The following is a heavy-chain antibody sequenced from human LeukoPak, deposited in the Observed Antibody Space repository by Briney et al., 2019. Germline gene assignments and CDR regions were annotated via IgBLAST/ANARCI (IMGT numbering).Heavy chain of an antibody. Sequence: PSETLSLTCAVYGGPFSGYYWSWIRQPPGKGLEWIGEINHSGSTNYNPSLKSRVTISVDTSKNQFSLKLSSVTAADTAVYYCATGEEGTFDYWGQGTLVTVSS. CDR2: INHSGST. CDR3: ATGEEGTFDY. J-gene: IGHJ4*02. V-gene: IGHV4-34*01. CDR1: GGPFSGYY. D-gene: IGHD3-10*01.